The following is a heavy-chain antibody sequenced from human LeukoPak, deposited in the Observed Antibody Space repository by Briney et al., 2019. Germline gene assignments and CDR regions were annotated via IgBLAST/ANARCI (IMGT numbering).Heavy chain of an antibody. D-gene: IGHD3-10*01. Sequence: TSETLSLTCAVYGGSFSGYYWSWIRQPPGKGLEWIGEINHSGSTNYNPSLKSRVTISVDTSKNQFSLKLSSVTAADTAVYYCARPVLYYYGSGRWFDLWGQGTLVIVSS. J-gene: IGHJ5*02. CDR2: INHSGST. V-gene: IGHV4-34*01. CDR1: GGSFSGYY. CDR3: ARPVLYYYGSGRWFDL.